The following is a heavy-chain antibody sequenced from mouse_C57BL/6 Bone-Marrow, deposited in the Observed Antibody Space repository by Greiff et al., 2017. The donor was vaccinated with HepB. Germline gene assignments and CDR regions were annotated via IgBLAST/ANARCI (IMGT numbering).Heavy chain of an antibody. CDR3: AREGLSWYFDV. CDR1: GFTFSDYY. D-gene: IGHD1-1*02. CDR2: INYDGSST. J-gene: IGHJ1*03. Sequence: EVQLVESEGGLVQPGSSMKLSCTASGFTFSDYYMAWVRQVPEKGLEWVANINYDGSSTYYLDSLKSRFIISRDNAKNILYLQMSSLKSEDTATYYCAREGLSWYFDVWGTGTTVTVSS. V-gene: IGHV5-16*01.